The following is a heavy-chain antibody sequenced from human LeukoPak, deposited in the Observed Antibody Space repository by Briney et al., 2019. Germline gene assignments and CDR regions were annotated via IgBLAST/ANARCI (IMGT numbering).Heavy chain of an antibody. CDR1: GFTFSSYE. CDR2: ISSSSSTI. J-gene: IGHJ3*02. CDR3: GASRQYVGAFDI. Sequence: GGSLRLSCAASGFTFSSYELYCVRQGPGKGLEWISYISSSSSTIKYADSVRGRFTISRDDARESLYLQSNSPRAEDTAIYYCGASRQYVGAFDIWGQGTLVTVSS. V-gene: IGHV3-48*03. D-gene: IGHD3-16*01.